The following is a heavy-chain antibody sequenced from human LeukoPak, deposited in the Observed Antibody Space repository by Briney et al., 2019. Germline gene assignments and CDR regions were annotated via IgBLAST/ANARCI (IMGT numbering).Heavy chain of an antibody. Sequence: GGSLRLPCVVSGFTFSNYGMHWVRQAPGKGLEWVAVIWYDGSNKYYADSVKGRFTISRDNSKNTLYVQMNSLRAEDTAVYYCAKDDYGPTFDPWGQGTLVTVSS. CDR2: IWYDGSNK. D-gene: IGHD4-17*01. CDR1: GFTFSNYG. CDR3: AKDDYGPTFDP. J-gene: IGHJ5*02. V-gene: IGHV3-33*06.